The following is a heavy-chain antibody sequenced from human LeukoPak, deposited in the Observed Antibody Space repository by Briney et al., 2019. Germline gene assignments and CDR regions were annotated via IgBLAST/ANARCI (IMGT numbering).Heavy chain of an antibody. D-gene: IGHD3-10*01. CDR3: AKAQPTLISRSFDC. J-gene: IGHJ4*02. V-gene: IGHV3-33*06. Sequence: GGSLRLSCAASGFTFSSYGMHWVRQAPGKGLEWGAVIWYDGSNKYYADSAKGRFTISRDNSKNTLYLQMNSLRAEDTAVYYCAKAQPTLISRSFDCWGQGALVTVSS. CDR2: IWYDGSNK. CDR1: GFTFSSYG.